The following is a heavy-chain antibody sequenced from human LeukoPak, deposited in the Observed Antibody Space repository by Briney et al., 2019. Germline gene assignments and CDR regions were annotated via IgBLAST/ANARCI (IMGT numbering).Heavy chain of an antibody. V-gene: IGHV3-48*02. J-gene: IGHJ4*02. CDR1: GFTFSSYN. Sequence: GGSLRLSCAASGFTFSSYNMNWVRQAPGKGLEWVSYISSSSKTIYYADSVKGRFTTSRDNAKNSLYLQMNSLRDEDTAVYYCATGARLSFDYWGQGTLVTVSS. CDR2: ISSSSKTI. CDR3: ATGARLSFDY.